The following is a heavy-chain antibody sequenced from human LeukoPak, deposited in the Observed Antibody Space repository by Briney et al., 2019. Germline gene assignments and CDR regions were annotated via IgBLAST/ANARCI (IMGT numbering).Heavy chain of an antibody. Sequence: PSETLSLTCAVSGASFSGYYWSWIRQPPGKGLEWIGEINHSGSTNYNPSLKSRVTISVDTSKNQFSLKLSSVTAADTAVYYCASQQAPYYYGSGSYWGYYFDYWGQGTLVTVSS. V-gene: IGHV4-34*01. CDR1: GASFSGYY. J-gene: IGHJ4*02. CDR2: INHSGST. CDR3: ASQQAPYYYGSGSYWGYYFDY. D-gene: IGHD3-10*01.